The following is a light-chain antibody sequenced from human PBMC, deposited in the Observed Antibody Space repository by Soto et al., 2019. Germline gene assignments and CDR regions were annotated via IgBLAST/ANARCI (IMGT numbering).Light chain of an antibody. CDR1: SSNIGAGRD. CDR3: QSFDSSLSAYV. Sequence: QSALTQPPSVSGAPGQRVTISCTGSSSNIGAGRDVHWYQQLPGTAPGLLIYGNNNRPSGVPDRFSASKSGTSASLAITGLQAEDEADFYCQSFDSSLSAYVFGTGTKVTVL. J-gene: IGLJ1*01. CDR2: GNN. V-gene: IGLV1-40*01.